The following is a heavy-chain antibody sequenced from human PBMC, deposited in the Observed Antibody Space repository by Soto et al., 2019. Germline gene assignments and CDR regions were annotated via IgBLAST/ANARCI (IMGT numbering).Heavy chain of an antibody. CDR1: GYTFTSYY. V-gene: IGHV1-46*01. J-gene: IGHJ5*02. Sequence: GASVKVSCKASGYTFTSYYMHWVRQAPGQGLEWMGIINPSGGSTSYAQKFQGRVTMTRDTSTSTVYMELSSLRSEDTAVYYCAKPQPPPTYFSDSSGYQGGPWFDPWGQGTLVTVSS. CDR2: INPSGGST. CDR3: AKPQPPPTYFSDSSGYQGGPWFDP. D-gene: IGHD3-22*01.